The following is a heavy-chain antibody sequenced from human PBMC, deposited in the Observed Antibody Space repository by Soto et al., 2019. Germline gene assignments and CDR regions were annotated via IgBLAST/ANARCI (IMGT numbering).Heavy chain of an antibody. J-gene: IGHJ6*01. CDR1: AVMPEANA. CDR2: ISFSSAAV. D-gene: IGHD1-26*01. CDR3: ATFFFSSKVTNRDLLYY. Sequence: CAASAVMPEANALLWVRHALEKGMEWVASISFSSAAVAYADSVKGRFTISRDNAKNSLFLQMDSLRPDDTAFYYCATFFFSSKVTNRDLLYY. V-gene: IGHV3-9*02.